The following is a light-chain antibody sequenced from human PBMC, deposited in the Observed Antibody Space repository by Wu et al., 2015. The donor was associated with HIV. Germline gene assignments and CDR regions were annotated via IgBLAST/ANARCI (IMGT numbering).Light chain of an antibody. CDR3: QQYGSSPLT. V-gene: IGKV3-20*01. CDR1: QNVISNY. Sequence: EIVLTQSPGTLSLSPGDTATLSCRASQNVISNYLAWYQHKPGQAPRLLVYGASSRATGIPDRFSGSGSGTDFTLTISRLEPEDFAVYYCQQYGSSPLTFGGGTKVEIK. CDR2: GAS. J-gene: IGKJ4*01.